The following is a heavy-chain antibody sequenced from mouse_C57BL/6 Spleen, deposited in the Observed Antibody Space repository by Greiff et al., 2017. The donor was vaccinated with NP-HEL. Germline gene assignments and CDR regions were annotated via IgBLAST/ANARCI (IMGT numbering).Heavy chain of an antibody. CDR3: ARPNDYAWFAY. Sequence: EVQRVESGGGLVKPGGSLKLSCAASGFTFSDYGMHWVRQAPEKGLEWVAYISSGSSTIYYADTVKGRVTISRDNAKNTLFLQLTSLRSEDTAVYYCARPNDYAWFAYWGQGTLVTVSA. V-gene: IGHV5-17*01. CDR1: GFTFSDYG. CDR2: ISSGSSTI. J-gene: IGHJ3*01. D-gene: IGHD2-4*01.